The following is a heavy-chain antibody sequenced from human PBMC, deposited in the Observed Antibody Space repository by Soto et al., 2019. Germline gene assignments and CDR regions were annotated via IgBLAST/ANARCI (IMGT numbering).Heavy chain of an antibody. V-gene: IGHV3-74*01. J-gene: IGHJ6*02. CDR3: ARVSQGLYDFWSGYYNGAYGMDV. Sequence: QSGGSLRLSCAASGFTFSSYWMHWVRQAPGKXLVWVSRINSDGSSTSYADSVKGRFTISRDNAKNTLYLQMNSLRAEDTAVYYCARVSQGLYDFWSGYYNGAYGMDVWGQGTTVTVSS. CDR2: INSDGSST. D-gene: IGHD3-3*01. CDR1: GFTFSSYW.